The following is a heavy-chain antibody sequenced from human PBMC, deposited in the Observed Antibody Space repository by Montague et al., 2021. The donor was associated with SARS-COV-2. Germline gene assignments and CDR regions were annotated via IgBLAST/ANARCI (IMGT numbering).Heavy chain of an antibody. Sequence: SETLSLTCTVSGGAISSSSYYWGWIRQPPGKGLEWIGSIHYSGSTYYNPSLKSRVTISVDTSKNQFSLKLSSVTAADTAVYYCARDTRITMLVVVNRYGMDVWGQGTTVTVSS. CDR1: GGAISSSSYY. J-gene: IGHJ6*02. V-gene: IGHV4-39*07. CDR3: ARDTRITMLVVVNRYGMDV. CDR2: IHYSGST. D-gene: IGHD3-22*01.